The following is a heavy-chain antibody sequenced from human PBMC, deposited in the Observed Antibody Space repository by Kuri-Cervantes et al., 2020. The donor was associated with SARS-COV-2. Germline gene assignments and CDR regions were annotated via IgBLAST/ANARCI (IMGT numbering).Heavy chain of an antibody. D-gene: IGHD3/OR15-3a*01. CDR1: GYSISSGYY. V-gene: IGHV4-38-2*01. J-gene: IGHJ6*03. Sequence: SQTLSLTCAVSGYSISSGYYWGWIRQPPGKGLDWSGSIYHSGSTYYNPSLKSRVTISVDTSKNQFSLKLSSVTAADTAVYYCALRTLPWYYYYMDVWGKGTTVTVSS. CDR2: IYHSGST. CDR3: ALRTLPWYYYYMDV.